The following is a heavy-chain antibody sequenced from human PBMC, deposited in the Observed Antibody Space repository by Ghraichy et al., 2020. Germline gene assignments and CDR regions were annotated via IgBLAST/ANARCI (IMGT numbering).Heavy chain of an antibody. CDR2: ISYDGSNK. D-gene: IGHD2/OR15-2a*01. CDR1: GFSISSYA. CDR3: PRDREEYNFPPWDFEY. J-gene: IGHJ4*02. Sequence: GESLNISCAASGFSISSYAMHWVRQAPGKGLEWVAVISYDGSNKYYADSVQGRFTISRDTSKNTLYLQMNSLRPEDTAVYYCPRDREEYNFPPWDFEYWGQGTLVTVSS. V-gene: IGHV3-30*04.